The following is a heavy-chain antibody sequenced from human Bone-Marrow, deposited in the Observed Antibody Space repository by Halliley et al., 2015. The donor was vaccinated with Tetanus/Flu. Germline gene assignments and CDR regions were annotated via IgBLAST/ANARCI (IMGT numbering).Heavy chain of an antibody. CDR2: SGDNT. Sequence: SGDNTYYADSLKGRFVIARDNSKDTLYVQMSSLRDEDTAVYYCAKGLSRFDFWSGYYKRLACWGQGTLVTVSS. J-gene: IGHJ4*02. V-gene: IGHV3-23*01. D-gene: IGHD3-3*01. CDR3: AKGLSRFDFWSGYYKRLAC.